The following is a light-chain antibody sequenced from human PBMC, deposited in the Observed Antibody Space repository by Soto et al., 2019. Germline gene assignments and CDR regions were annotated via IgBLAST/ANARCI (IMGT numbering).Light chain of an antibody. CDR3: QQYNTSPRT. CDR1: QSVGST. Sequence: EKEMTQSPATLSVSPGERATLSCRASQSVGSTLAWYQQKPGQPPRLLIYDASTRGSGIPARFSGSGSGAEFPLTISSLQSEDFAVYYCQQYNTSPRTFGQGTKVDIK. J-gene: IGKJ1*01. V-gene: IGKV3-15*01. CDR2: DAS.